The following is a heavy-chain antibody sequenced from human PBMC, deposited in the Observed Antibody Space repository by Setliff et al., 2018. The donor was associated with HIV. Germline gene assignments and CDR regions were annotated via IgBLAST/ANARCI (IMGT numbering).Heavy chain of an antibody. CDR1: GFTFSTYS. J-gene: IGHJ6*03. D-gene: IGHD3-16*01. CDR3: ASDFTDHPSYYMGV. V-gene: IGHV3-48*01. Sequence: GGSLRLSCAASGFTFSTYSMNWVRQAPGKGLEWVSYINRASTTKYYADSVRGRFTISRDNAQNSLHLQLSSLRAEDTAIYYCASDFTDHPSYYMGVWGKGTTVTVSS. CDR2: INRASTTK.